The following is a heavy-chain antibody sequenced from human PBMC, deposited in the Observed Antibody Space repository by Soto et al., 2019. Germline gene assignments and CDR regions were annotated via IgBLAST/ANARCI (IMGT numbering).Heavy chain of an antibody. D-gene: IGHD3-10*01. CDR3: ARHVADIMVRDGGGFDV. J-gene: IGHJ3*01. Sequence: KGLEWMGIIYPRKSDIRYTPPFQGQVTISADESTSTAYLQWSTLKASDTAMYYCARHVADIMVRDGGGFDVWAQRTLVTVSS. CDR2: IYPRKSDI. V-gene: IGHV5-51*01.